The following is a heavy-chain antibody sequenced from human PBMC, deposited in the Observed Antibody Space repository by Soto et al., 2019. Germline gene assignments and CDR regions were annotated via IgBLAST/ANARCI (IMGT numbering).Heavy chain of an antibody. D-gene: IGHD1-26*01. V-gene: IGHV1-3*01. J-gene: IGHJ6*02. CDR3: GRSVVGATGEILYNAMDV. Sequence: QVQLVQSGAEVKKPGASVKVSCKASGSTFTTYALHWVRQAPGQRPEWMGGINPASGHTKYPKKFQDRVTITRDTSASTGYMELSSMRSEDTAVYYCGRSVVGATGEILYNAMDVWGQGTTVTVSS. CDR1: GSTFTTYA. CDR2: INPASGHT.